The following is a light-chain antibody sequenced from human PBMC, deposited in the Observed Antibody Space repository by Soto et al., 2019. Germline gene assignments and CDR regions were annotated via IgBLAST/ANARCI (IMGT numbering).Light chain of an antibody. J-gene: IGKJ5*01. CDR3: QQLNSYPIT. CDR1: QGLSSD. V-gene: IGKV1-9*01. CDR2: AAS. Sequence: DIQLTQSPSFLSASVGDRVTITCRASQGLSSDLAWYQQKPVKAPKLLIYAASTLQSGVPSRSSGSGSGTEFTLTLSSLQPEDFATYYCQQLNSYPITFGQGTRLEIK.